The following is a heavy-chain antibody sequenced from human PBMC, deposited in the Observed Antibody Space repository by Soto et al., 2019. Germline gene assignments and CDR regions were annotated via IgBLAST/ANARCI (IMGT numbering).Heavy chain of an antibody. V-gene: IGHV4-34*01. CDR3: ARDDSKIRRRYYFDY. CDR1: GGSFSGYY. Sequence: QVQLQQWGAGLLKPSETLSLTCAVYGGSFSGYYWSWIRQPPGKGLEWIGEINHSGSTNYNPSLKSRVTISVDTSKNQFSLKLSSVTAADTAVYYSARDDSKIRRRYYFDYWGQGTLVTVSS. J-gene: IGHJ4*02. CDR2: INHSGST. D-gene: IGHD4-4*01.